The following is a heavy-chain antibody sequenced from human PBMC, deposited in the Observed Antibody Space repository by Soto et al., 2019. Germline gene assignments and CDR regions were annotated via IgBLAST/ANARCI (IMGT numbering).Heavy chain of an antibody. CDR2: LDWNGVSI. CDR1: GFSFDDYV. V-gene: IGHV3-9*01. D-gene: IGHD5-12*01. J-gene: IGHJ3*02. CDR3: AKDIARYSGYEGAFDI. Sequence: VQLVESGGGLVQPGRSPRLSCAASGFSFDDYVMHWVRQGPGKGLEWVSGLDWNGVSIGYADSVKGRFTISRDNAKNSLCLQMNSLRSEDTALYYCAKDIARYSGYEGAFDIWGQGTMVTVSS.